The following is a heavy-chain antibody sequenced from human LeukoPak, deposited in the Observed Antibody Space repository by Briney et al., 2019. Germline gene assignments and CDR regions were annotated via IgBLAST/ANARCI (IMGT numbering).Heavy chain of an antibody. CDR1: GFTFSSYL. D-gene: IGHD5-24*01. CDR2: INSDGSST. J-gene: IGHJ6*03. Sequence: GGSLRLSCAASGFTFSSYLMHWVRQAPGKGLVWVSRINSDGSSTSYADSVKGRFTISRDNAKNTLYLQMNSLRAEDTAVYYCARDLRMAPFYYYYMDVWGKGTTVTVSS. CDR3: ARDLRMAPFYYYYMDV. V-gene: IGHV3-74*01.